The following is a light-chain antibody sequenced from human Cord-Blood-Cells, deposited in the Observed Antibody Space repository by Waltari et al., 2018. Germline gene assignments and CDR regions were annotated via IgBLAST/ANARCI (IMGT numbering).Light chain of an antibody. CDR2: WAS. J-gene: IGKJ3*01. CDR3: QQYYSTPFT. V-gene: IGKV4-1*01. CDR1: QSVLYSSNNKNY. Sequence: DIVMTKSPDTQAVSLGERATITCTPSQSVLYSSNNKNYFAWYQQKPGQPPKLLIYWASTRESGVPDRFSGSGSGTEFTLTISSLQAEDGAVYYCQQYYSTPFTFGPGTKVDIK.